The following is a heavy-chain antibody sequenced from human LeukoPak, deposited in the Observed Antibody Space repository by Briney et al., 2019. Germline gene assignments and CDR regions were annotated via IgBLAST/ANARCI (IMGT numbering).Heavy chain of an antibody. CDR3: ARDQTPFY. Sequence: GGSLRLSCAASGFTFSTYYMTWVRQAPGKGLEWVANINQDGSEKYYVDSVKGRFTISRDNAKNSLSLQMNSLRAEDTAVYSCARDQTPFYWGLGSLVTVSS. V-gene: IGHV3-7*01. CDR1: GFTFSTYY. CDR2: INQDGSEK. D-gene: IGHD2-15*01. J-gene: IGHJ4*02.